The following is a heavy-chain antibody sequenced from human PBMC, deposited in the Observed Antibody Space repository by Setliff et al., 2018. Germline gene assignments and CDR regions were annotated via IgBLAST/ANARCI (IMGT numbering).Heavy chain of an antibody. D-gene: IGHD2-8*01. Sequence: GASVKVSCKTSGYTFTNFGITWVRQAPGQGLEWMGIINPGGLSSSSTQKFEGRVTMTRDTSMSTVYMELNSLTSDDTAVYYCARLVRYCTRTACQKLAGDESWGQGTLVTVSS. CDR1: GYTFTNFG. J-gene: IGHJ5*01. CDR2: INPGGLSS. V-gene: IGHV1-46*01. CDR3: ARLVRYCTRTACQKLAGDES.